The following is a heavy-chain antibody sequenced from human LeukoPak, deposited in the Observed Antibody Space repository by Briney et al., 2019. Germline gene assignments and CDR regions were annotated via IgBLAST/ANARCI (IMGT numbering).Heavy chain of an antibody. D-gene: IGHD3-10*01. Sequence: SETLSLTCAVYGGSFSGYYWSWIRQPPGKGLEWIGEINHSGSTNYNPSLKSRVTISVDTSKNQSSLKLSSVTAADTAVYYCARRLGYYGSGSYLLRFDPWGQGTLVTVSS. J-gene: IGHJ5*02. V-gene: IGHV4-34*01. CDR1: GGSFSGYY. CDR2: INHSGST. CDR3: ARRLGYYGSGSYLLRFDP.